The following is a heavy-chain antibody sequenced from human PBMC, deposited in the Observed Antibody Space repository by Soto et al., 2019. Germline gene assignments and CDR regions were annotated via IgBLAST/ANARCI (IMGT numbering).Heavy chain of an antibody. CDR2: IYYSGST. Sequence: SETLSLTCTVSGGSISSYYWSWIRQPPGKGLEWIGYIYYSGSTNYNPSLKSRVTISVDTSKNQFSLKLSSVTAADTAVYYCARVQGIAAAGDYYYYGMDVWGQGTTVTVSS. CDR3: ARVQGIAAAGDYYYYGMDV. D-gene: IGHD6-13*01. J-gene: IGHJ6*02. V-gene: IGHV4-59*01. CDR1: GGSISSYY.